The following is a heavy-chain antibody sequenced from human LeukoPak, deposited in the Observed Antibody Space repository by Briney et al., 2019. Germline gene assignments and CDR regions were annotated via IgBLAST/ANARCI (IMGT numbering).Heavy chain of an antibody. CDR3: ARGGLQLLLLSGKRKNWFDP. D-gene: IGHD5-18*01. Sequence: PSETLSLTCAVYGGSFSGYYWSWIRQSPGKGLEWIGEINHSGSTNYNPSLKSRVTISVDTSKNQFSLKLSSVTAADTAVYYCARGGLQLLLLSGKRKNWFDPWGQGTRVIVSS. CDR1: GGSFSGYY. J-gene: IGHJ5*02. CDR2: INHSGST. V-gene: IGHV4-34*01.